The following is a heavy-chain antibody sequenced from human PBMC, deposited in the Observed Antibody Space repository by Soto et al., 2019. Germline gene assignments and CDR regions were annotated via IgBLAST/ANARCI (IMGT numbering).Heavy chain of an antibody. V-gene: IGHV4-59*01. D-gene: IGHD4-17*01. Sequence: SETLSLTCTVSGGSMSTYYWSWIRQPPGKGLEWIGYIYYSGSTDFNPSLKSRVTISVDTSKNQFSLNLSSVTAADTAVYYCARSPDYDDYSFDSWGQGTLVTVSS. CDR2: IYYSGST. J-gene: IGHJ4*01. CDR3: ARSPDYDDYSFDS. CDR1: GGSMSTYY.